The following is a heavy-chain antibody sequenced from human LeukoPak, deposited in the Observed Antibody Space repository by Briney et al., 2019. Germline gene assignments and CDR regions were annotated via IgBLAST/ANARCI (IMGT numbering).Heavy chain of an antibody. CDR3: ASFIIYDSSGWHAFDI. V-gene: IGHV4-4*02. J-gene: IGHJ3*02. CDR1: GGSISSSNW. CDR2: IYHSGST. D-gene: IGHD3-22*01. Sequence: PSGTLSLTCAVSGGSISSSNWWSWVRQPPGKGLEWIGEIYHSGSTNYNPSLKSRVTISVDKSKNQFSLKLSSVTAADTAVYYCASFIIYDSSGWHAFDIWGQGTMVTVSS.